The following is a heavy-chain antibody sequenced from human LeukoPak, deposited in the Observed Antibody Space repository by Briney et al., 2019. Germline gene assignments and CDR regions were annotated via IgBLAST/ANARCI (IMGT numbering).Heavy chain of an antibody. V-gene: IGHV1-2*02. Sequence: ASVKVSCMASGYTFTGYYMHWVRQAPGQGLEWMGWINPNSGGTNYAQKFQGRVTMTRDTSISTAYMELSRLRSDDTAVYYCARVSSPIRLGELSLPIDYWGQGTLVTVSS. CDR2: INPNSGGT. J-gene: IGHJ4*02. CDR3: ARVSSPIRLGELSLPIDY. CDR1: GYTFTGYY. D-gene: IGHD3-16*02.